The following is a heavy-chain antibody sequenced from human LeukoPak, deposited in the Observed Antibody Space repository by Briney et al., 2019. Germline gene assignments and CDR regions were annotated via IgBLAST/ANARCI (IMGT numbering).Heavy chain of an antibody. CDR1: GFIFSSYG. J-gene: IGHJ4*02. Sequence: GGSLRLSCAASGFIFSSYGMHWVRQAPGKGLEWVAVISYDGSNKYYADSVKGRFTISRDNSKNTLYLQMNSLRAEDTAVYYCAKGYSGYEAFDYWGQGTLVTVSS. V-gene: IGHV3-30*18. CDR3: AKGYSGYEAFDY. D-gene: IGHD5-12*01. CDR2: ISYDGSNK.